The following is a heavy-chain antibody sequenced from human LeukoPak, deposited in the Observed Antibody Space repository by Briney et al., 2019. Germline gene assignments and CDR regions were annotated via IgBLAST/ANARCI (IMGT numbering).Heavy chain of an antibody. CDR2: ISSSGSTI. CDR3: ASHRRPYYYGMDV. D-gene: IGHD1-1*01. J-gene: IGHJ6*02. Sequence: KSGGSLRLSCAASGFTFSDYYMSWIRQAPGKGLEWVSYISSSGSTIYYADSVKGRFTISRDNAKNSLYLQMNSLRAEDTAVYYCASHRRPYYYGMDVWGQGTTVTVSS. CDR1: GFTFSDYY. V-gene: IGHV3-11*01.